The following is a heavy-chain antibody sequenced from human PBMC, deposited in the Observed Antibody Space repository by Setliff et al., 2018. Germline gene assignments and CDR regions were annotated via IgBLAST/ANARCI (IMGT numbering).Heavy chain of an antibody. J-gene: IGHJ6*03. CDR1: GVSINTYY. CDR2: IYASGDT. V-gene: IGHV4-4*07. Sequence: SETLSLTCSVSGVSINTYYWSWIRQPAGRALEWIGRIYASGDTNYNPSLTSRVTMSVDTSKNQFSLKLNSVTAADMAVYYCAREQWLDPPGYYYMDVWAKGTTVTVSS. CDR3: AREQWLDPPGYYYMDV. D-gene: IGHD6-19*01.